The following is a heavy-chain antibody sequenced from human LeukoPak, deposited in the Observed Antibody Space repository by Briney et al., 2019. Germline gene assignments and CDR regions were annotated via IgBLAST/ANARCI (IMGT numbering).Heavy chain of an antibody. CDR1: GFTFSNYA. J-gene: IGHJ4*02. D-gene: IGHD2-8*02. CDR2: IFPSGGEI. CDR3: ATYRQVLLPFES. V-gene: IGHV3-23*01. Sequence: GGSLRLSCAASGFTFSNYAMIWVRQPPGKGLEWVSSIFPSGGEIHYADSVRGRFTISRDNSKSTLSLQMNSLRAEDTAIYYCATYRQVLLPFESWGQGTLVTVSS.